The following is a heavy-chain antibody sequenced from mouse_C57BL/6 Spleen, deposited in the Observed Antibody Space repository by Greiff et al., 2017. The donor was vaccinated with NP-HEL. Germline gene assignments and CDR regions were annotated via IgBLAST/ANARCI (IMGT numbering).Heavy chain of an antibody. D-gene: IGHD3-3*01. CDR3: ARKERDGYFDY. J-gene: IGHJ2*01. Sequence: QVQLQQSGAELVKPGASVKISCKASGYAFSSYWMNWVKQRPGKGLEWIGQIYPGDGDTNYNGKFKGKATLTADKSSSTAYMQLSSLTSEDSAVYFCARKERDGYFDYWGQGTTLTVSS. CDR2: IYPGDGDT. V-gene: IGHV1-80*01. CDR1: GYAFSSYW.